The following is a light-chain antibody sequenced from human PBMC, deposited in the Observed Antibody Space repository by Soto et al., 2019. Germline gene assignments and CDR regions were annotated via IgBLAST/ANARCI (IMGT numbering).Light chain of an antibody. Sequence: EIVLTQSPATLSLYPGERATLSCRASQSVGSFLAWYQQKAGQSPRLLIYDASKRATGIPARFSGSGSGTDFTLTISRLEPEDFAIYYCQQRATPLTFGGGTKVEIK. J-gene: IGKJ4*01. CDR2: DAS. CDR3: QQRATPLT. V-gene: IGKV3-11*01. CDR1: QSVGSF.